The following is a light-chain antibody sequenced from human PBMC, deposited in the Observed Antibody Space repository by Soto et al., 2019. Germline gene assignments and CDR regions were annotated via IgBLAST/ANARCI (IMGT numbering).Light chain of an antibody. CDR2: DVS. Sequence: QSVLTQPASVSGSPGQSITISCTGTSNDIGAYNFVSWYQQHPGKAPKLMIYDVSNRPSGLSNRFSGSKSGSTASLTISGLQDEDEADYYCSSYTTSSLYVFGTGTKVTVL. CDR1: SNDIGAYNF. V-gene: IGLV2-14*03. CDR3: SSYTTSSLYV. J-gene: IGLJ1*01.